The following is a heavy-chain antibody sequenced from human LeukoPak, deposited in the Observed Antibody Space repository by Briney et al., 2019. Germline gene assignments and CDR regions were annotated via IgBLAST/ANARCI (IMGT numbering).Heavy chain of an antibody. J-gene: IGHJ5*02. D-gene: IGHD6-13*01. V-gene: IGHV3-23*01. CDR1: GFTFSSYA. CDR3: AKGRLSSPKYNLFDP. Sequence: PGGSLRLSCAASGFTFSSYAMSWVRQAPGKGLEWVSAISGSGGSTYYADSVKGRFTISRDNSKNTLYLQMNSLRAEDTAVYYCAKGRLSSPKYNLFDPWGQGTLVTVSS. CDR2: ISGSGGST.